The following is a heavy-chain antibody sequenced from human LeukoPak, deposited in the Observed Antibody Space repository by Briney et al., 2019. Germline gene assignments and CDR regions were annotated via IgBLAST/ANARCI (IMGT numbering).Heavy chain of an antibody. CDR3: ARDNSVRDEAWWFNP. CDR1: GFTFSSYA. J-gene: IGHJ5*02. D-gene: IGHD5-24*01. V-gene: IGHV3-23*01. CDR2: FSGSGGST. Sequence: PGGSLRLSCAASGFTFSSYAMSWVRQAPGKGLEWVSTFSGSGGSTHYADSVKGRFTISRDNSKNTLYLQMNSLRSEDTAVYYCARDNSVRDEAWWFNPWGQGTLVTVSS.